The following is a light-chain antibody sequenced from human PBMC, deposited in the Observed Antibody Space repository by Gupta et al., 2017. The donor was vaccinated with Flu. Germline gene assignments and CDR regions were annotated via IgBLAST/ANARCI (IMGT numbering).Light chain of an antibody. CDR3: HQYNTSPLT. Sequence: EIVLTQSPATLSLSPGERATLSCGASQSISSRYIAWYQQKPGLAPRLLIYDASSRATGIPDRFSGSGSGTDFTLTINRLEHEDFAVYYCHQYNTSPLTFGQGTRLEIK. CDR2: DAS. CDR1: QSISSRY. V-gene: IGKV3D-20*01. J-gene: IGKJ5*01.